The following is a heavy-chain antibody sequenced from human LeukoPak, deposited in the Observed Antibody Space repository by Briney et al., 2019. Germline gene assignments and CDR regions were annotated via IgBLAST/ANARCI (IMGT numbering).Heavy chain of an antibody. Sequence: SETLSLTCSVSGVSIRSYSWSWIRQPSGKGLEWIGRIQTSGSTNYNPSLGSRVTMSVDTSKNQFSLKLSSVTAADTAVYYCAREEEGDYSDYFDYWGQGTLVTVSS. CDR3: AREEEGDYSDYFDY. D-gene: IGHD2-15*01. CDR1: GVSIRSYS. CDR2: IQTSGST. J-gene: IGHJ4*02. V-gene: IGHV4-4*07.